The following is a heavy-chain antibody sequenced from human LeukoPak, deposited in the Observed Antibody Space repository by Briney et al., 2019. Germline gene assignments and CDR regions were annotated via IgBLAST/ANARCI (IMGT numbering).Heavy chain of an antibody. CDR2: INPNSGGT. J-gene: IGHJ6*03. CDR3: ARNGNYYYYMDV. CDR1: GYTFTGYY. Sequence: ASVKVSCKASGYTFTGYYMHWVRQAPGQGLEWMGWINPNSGGTNYAQKFQGRVTMTRDTSTSTVYMELSSLRSEDTAVYYCARNGNYYYYMDVWGKGTTVTISS. V-gene: IGHV1-2*02. D-gene: IGHD1-1*01.